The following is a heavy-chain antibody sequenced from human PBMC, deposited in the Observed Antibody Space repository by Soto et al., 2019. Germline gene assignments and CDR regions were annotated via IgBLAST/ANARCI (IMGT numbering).Heavy chain of an antibody. CDR3: AKNWGGGIITFFDAFDI. CDR1: GYTLTELS. D-gene: IGHD3-10*01. V-gene: IGHV1-24*01. J-gene: IGHJ3*02. Sequence: ASVNVSCKVSGYTLTELSMHWVRQAPGKGLEWMGGFDPEDGETIYAQKFQGRVTMTEDTSTDTAYMELSSLRSEDTAVYYCAKNWGGGIITFFDAFDIWGQGTMVTVSS. CDR2: FDPEDGET.